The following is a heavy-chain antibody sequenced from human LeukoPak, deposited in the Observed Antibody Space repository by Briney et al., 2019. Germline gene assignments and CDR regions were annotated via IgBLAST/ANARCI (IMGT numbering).Heavy chain of an antibody. V-gene: IGHV6-1*01. D-gene: IGHD3-10*01. Sequence: SQTLSLTCAISGDSVSSSTAAWNWIRQSPSRGLEWLGRTYYRSKWYNDYAVSVKSRITNNPDTSKNQFSLQLNSVTPEDTAVYYCARGGVRGAAPLYYFDYWGQGTLVTVSS. CDR1: GDSVSSSTAA. CDR3: ARGGVRGAAPLYYFDY. J-gene: IGHJ4*02. CDR2: TYYRSKWYN.